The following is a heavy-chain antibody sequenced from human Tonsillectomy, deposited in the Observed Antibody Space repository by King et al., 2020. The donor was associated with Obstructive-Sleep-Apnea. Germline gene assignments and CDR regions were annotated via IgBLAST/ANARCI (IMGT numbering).Heavy chain of an antibody. D-gene: IGHD3-3*01. CDR2: IKQDGSEK. CDR1: EFTFSSYW. J-gene: IGHJ6*02. CDR3: ATVLAEAEPIFGVGPSYYYHYYGMDV. V-gene: IGHV3-7*03. Sequence: EVQLVESGGGLVQPGGSLRLSCAASEFTFSSYWMSWVRQAPGKGLEWVANIKQDGSEKYYVGSVRGRFTISRDNAENSLYLQMNSLRAEDTAVYYCATVLAEAEPIFGVGPSYYYHYYGMDVWGQGTTVTVSS.